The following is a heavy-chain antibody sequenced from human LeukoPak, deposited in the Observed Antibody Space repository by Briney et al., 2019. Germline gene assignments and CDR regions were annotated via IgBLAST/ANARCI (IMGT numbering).Heavy chain of an antibody. V-gene: IGHV3-30*18. CDR2: ISYDGSNK. CDR1: GFTFSSCA. CDR3: AKDWSYHYTVDY. Sequence: GGPLRLSCATSGFTFSSCAMHWVRQAPGKGLEWVVFISYDGSNKYYADSVKGRFTISRDNSKNTLYLQMNSLRPEDTAVYYCAKDWSYHYTVDYWGQGTLVTVSS. D-gene: IGHD3-16*02. J-gene: IGHJ4*02.